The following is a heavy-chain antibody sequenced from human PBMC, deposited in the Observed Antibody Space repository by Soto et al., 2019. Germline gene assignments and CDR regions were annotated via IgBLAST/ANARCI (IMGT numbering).Heavy chain of an antibody. V-gene: IGHV3-48*02. J-gene: IGHJ4*02. CDR2: ISSSSSSI. CDR3: ARERGYSYGYSDY. CDR1: GFTFSNYA. D-gene: IGHD5-18*01. Sequence: GGSLRLSCVASGFTFSNYAMNWVRQAPGKGLEWVSYISSSSSSIDYADSMKGRFTISRDNAKNSLYLQMNSLKDEDTAVYYCARERGYSYGYSDYWGQGTLVTVS.